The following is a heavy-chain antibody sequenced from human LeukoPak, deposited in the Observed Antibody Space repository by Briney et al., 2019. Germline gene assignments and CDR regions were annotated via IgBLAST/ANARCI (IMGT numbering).Heavy chain of an antibody. D-gene: IGHD2-15*01. Sequence: PGGSLRLSCAASGFTFSSYDMNWVRQAPGKVLEWVANIKQDGSEKYYVDSVKGRFTISRDNAQNSLYLQMNSLRAEDTAVYYCARVRGGYCSGGNCSSAFDIWGQGTMVTVSS. CDR2: IKQDGSEK. V-gene: IGHV3-7*04. CDR3: ARVRGGYCSGGNCSSAFDI. J-gene: IGHJ3*02. CDR1: GFTFSSYD.